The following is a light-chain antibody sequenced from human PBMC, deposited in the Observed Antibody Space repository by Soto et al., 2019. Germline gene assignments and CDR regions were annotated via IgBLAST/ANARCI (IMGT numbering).Light chain of an antibody. CDR2: KAS. CDR3: LHYNSYPYT. J-gene: IGKJ2*01. CDR1: QGIGTW. V-gene: IGKV1-5*03. Sequence: DFQMTQSPSVLSASVGDRVTITCRASQGIGTWLAWYQQKSGEAPKVLIYKASALGSGVPSRFSGGGSGAEFTLTISSLQPDDFATYYCLHYNSYPYTFGQGTQLEVK.